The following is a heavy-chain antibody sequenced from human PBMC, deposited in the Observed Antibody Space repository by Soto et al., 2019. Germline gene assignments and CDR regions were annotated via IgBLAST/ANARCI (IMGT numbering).Heavy chain of an antibody. CDR3: AKNNLDIAAACSGSWFDP. V-gene: IGHV3-30*18. D-gene: IGHD6-13*01. J-gene: IGHJ5*02. CDR1: GFTFSRYG. CDR2: ISYDGSNK. Sequence: QVQLVESGGGVVQPGRSLRLSCAASGFTFSRYGMHWVRQAPGKGLEWVAVISYDGSNKYYADSVKGRFTISRDNSKKTLYLQMNSLRAEDTAVYYCAKNNLDIAAACSGSWFDPWGQGTLVTVAS.